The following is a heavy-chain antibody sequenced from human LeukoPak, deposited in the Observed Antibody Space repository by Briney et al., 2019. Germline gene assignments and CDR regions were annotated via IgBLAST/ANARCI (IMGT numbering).Heavy chain of an antibody. CDR3: ARAVVAATNPLDY. Sequence: GGSLRLSCAASGFTFSSYWMHWVRQPPGKGLVWVSRINSDGSSTSYADSVKGRFTISRDNAKNTLYLQMNSLRAEDTAVYYCARAVVAATNPLDYWGQGTLVTVSS. J-gene: IGHJ4*02. V-gene: IGHV3-74*01. CDR1: GFTFSSYW. CDR2: INSDGSST. D-gene: IGHD2-15*01.